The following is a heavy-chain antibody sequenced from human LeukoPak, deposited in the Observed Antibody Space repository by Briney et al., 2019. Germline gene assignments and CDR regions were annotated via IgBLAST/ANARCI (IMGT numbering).Heavy chain of an antibody. J-gene: IGHJ4*02. CDR1: GFTFSTYG. Sequence: GGSLRLSCAASGFTFSTYGMHWVRQAPGKGLDWVAFIRYDGSEGYYADSVKGRFTISRDNSKNTLYLQMNSLRAEDTAVYFCAKDKDPWKSTSISDFDYWGQGTLVTVSS. D-gene: IGHD1-1*01. CDR3: AKDKDPWKSTSISDFDY. V-gene: IGHV3-30*02. CDR2: IRYDGSEG.